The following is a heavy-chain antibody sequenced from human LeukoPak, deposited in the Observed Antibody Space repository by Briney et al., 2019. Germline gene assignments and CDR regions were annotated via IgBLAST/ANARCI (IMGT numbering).Heavy chain of an antibody. CDR1: GFTFSSYA. V-gene: IGHV3-23*01. Sequence: PGGSLRLSCAASGFTFSSYAMSWVRQAPGKGLEWVSAISGSGGSTYYADSVKGRFTISRDNSKNTLYLQMNSLRAEDTAVYYCAKDPLPVIATSYFDSWGQGTLVTVSS. CDR2: ISGSGGST. D-gene: IGHD3-10*01. J-gene: IGHJ4*02. CDR3: AKDPLPVIATSYFDS.